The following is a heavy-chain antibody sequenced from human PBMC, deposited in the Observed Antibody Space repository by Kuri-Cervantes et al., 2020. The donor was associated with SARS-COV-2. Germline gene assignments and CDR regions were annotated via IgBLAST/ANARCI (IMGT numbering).Heavy chain of an antibody. J-gene: IGHJ4*02. V-gene: IGHV4-34*01. CDR1: GGSFSNFY. CDR3: ARRSGYCSSTSCYFFDY. D-gene: IGHD2-2*01. CDR2: INHSGSA. Sequence: SQTLSLTCAVYGGSFSNFYWSWIRQPPGKGLEWIGEINHSGSANYNPSLKSRVTISVDKSKNQLSLKLSSVTAADTAVYYCARRSGYCSSTSCYFFDYWGQGTLVTVSS.